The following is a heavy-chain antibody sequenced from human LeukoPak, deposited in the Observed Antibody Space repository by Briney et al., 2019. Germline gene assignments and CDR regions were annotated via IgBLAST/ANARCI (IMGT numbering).Heavy chain of an antibody. J-gene: IGHJ6*03. CDR2: IRSKANSYAT. CDR3: AKEGQWLDWGYMDV. CDR1: GFTFSGSA. V-gene: IGHV3-73*01. Sequence: PGGSLRLSCAASGFTFSGSAMHWVRQASGKGLEWVGRIRSKANSYATAYAASVKGRFTISRDDSKNTAYLQMNSLRAEDTAVYYCAKEGQWLDWGYMDVWGKGTTVTISS. D-gene: IGHD6-19*01.